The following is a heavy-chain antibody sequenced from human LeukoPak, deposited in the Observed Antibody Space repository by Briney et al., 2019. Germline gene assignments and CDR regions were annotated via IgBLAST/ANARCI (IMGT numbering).Heavy chain of an antibody. Sequence: GGSLRLSCAASGFTFSSYAMSWVRQAPGKGLEWVSAISGSGGSTYYADSVKGRFTISRDNSKNTLYLQMNSLRAEDTAVYYCAKDGVLMVYAIPYFDYWGQGTLVTVSS. CDR1: GFTFSSYA. D-gene: IGHD2-8*01. J-gene: IGHJ4*02. CDR3: AKDGVLMVYAIPYFDY. CDR2: ISGSGGST. V-gene: IGHV3-23*01.